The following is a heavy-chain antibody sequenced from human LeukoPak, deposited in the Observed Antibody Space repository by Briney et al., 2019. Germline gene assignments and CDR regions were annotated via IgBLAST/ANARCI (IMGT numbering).Heavy chain of an antibody. CDR3: ARDSGRGGDTFYDY. Sequence: PGGSLRLSCAASGFIISDYYMNWIRQAPGKGLEWVSYISSSGSTMYYADYVRGRFTISWDSTNNSLYLEMNSLRDEDTAVYYCARDSGRGGDTFYDYWGQGTLVTVSS. CDR1: GFIISDYY. J-gene: IGHJ4*02. D-gene: IGHD2-21*02. CDR2: ISSSGSTM. V-gene: IGHV3-11*01.